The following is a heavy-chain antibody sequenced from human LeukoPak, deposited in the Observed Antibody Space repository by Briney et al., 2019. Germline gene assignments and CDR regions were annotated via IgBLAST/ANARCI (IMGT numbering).Heavy chain of an antibody. CDR1: GGSVSSGRYY. J-gene: IGHJ4*02. Sequence: SETLSLTCTVSGGSVSSGRYYWGWIRQPPGKGLEWIGYIYYSGSTNYNPSLKSRVTISVDTSKNQFSLKLSSVTAADTAVYYCASSGYDLSGFDYWGQGTLVTVSS. D-gene: IGHD5-12*01. CDR3: ASSGYDLSGFDY. CDR2: IYYSGST. V-gene: IGHV4-61*01.